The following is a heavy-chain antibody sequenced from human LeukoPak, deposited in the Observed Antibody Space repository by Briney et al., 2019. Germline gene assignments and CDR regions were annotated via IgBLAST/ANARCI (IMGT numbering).Heavy chain of an antibody. J-gene: IGHJ5*02. Sequence: GGSLRLSCAASGFIVSSNYMSGVRQAPGKGLEWVSVIYTGGNTYYADFVKGRFIISRDNSKNTLYLQMNNLRVEDTAVYYCAGHDWFDPWGQGTLVTVSS. CDR2: IYTGGNT. CDR1: GFIVSSNY. CDR3: AGHDWFDP. V-gene: IGHV3-53*01.